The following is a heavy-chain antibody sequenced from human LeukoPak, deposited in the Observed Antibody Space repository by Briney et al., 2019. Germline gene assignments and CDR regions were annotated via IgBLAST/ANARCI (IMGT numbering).Heavy chain of an antibody. D-gene: IGHD6-6*01. V-gene: IGHV3-74*01. J-gene: IGHJ4*02. CDR3: ARDAGYIGSSPSYY. CDR2: INPDGGRT. Sequence: GGSLRLSCAASGFTFSSYAMSWVRQAPGKGRVWVSRINPDGGRTTYADSVKGRFTISRDNAQKTVYLQMNSLRAEDAAVYYCARDAGYIGSSPSYYWGQGTLVTVSS. CDR1: GFTFSSYA.